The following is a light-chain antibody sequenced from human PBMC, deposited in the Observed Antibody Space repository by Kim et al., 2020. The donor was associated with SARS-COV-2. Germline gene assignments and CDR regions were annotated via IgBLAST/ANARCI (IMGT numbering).Light chain of an antibody. CDR3: QHYVNSFWT. CDR2: DAS. J-gene: IGKJ1*01. Sequence: EIVLTQSPGTLSLSPGERATLSCRASQSFSSSYLAWYQQKPGQAPRLLIYDASSRATGIPDRFSGSGSGTDFTLTISRLEPEDFAVYYCQHYVNSFWTFGQGTKVDIK. CDR1: QSFSSSY. V-gene: IGKV3-20*01.